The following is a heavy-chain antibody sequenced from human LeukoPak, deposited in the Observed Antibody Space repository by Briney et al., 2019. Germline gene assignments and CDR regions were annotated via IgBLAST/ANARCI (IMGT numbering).Heavy chain of an antibody. CDR1: GFTFSSYA. V-gene: IGHV3-23*01. CDR2: ISGSGGST. CDR3: AKDHHYYGSGSYSDY. D-gene: IGHD3-10*01. Sequence: GGSLRLSCAASGFTFSSYAMSWVRQAPGKGLEWVSAISGSGGSTYYADSVKGRFTISRDNFKNTLYLQMNSLRAEDTAVYYCAKDHHYYGSGSYSDYWGQGTLVTVSS. J-gene: IGHJ4*02.